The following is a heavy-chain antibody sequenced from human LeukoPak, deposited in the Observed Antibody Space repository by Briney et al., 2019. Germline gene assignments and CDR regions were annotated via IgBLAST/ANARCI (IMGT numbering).Heavy chain of an antibody. CDR1: GGSFSGYY. V-gene: IGHV4-34*01. CDR3: ARDYGSGSKP. J-gene: IGHJ5*02. Sequence: SETLSLTCAVYGGSFSGYYWSWIRQPPGKGLEWIGEINHSGSTNYNPSLKSRVTISVDTSKNQFSLKLNSVTAADTAVYYCARDYGSGSKPWGQGTLVTVSS. D-gene: IGHD3-10*01. CDR2: INHSGST.